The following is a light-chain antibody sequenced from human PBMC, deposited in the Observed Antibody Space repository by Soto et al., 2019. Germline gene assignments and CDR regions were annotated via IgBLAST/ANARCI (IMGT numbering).Light chain of an antibody. CDR2: AAS. CDR3: QNYKSAPRT. V-gene: IGKV1-27*01. J-gene: IGKJ1*01. CDR1: QGISNS. Sequence: DIQMTQSPSSLSASIGDRVTISCRASQGISNSLAWYQQKAGEVPKLLIYAASTSHSGVPSRFRGSGSGTDFNLTISSLKPEDFATYYCQNYKSAPRTFGQGTKVEIK.